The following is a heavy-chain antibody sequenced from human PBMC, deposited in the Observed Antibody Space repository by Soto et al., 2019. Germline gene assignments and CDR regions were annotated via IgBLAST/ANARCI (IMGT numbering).Heavy chain of an antibody. Sequence: QVQLVQSGAEVKKPGASVKVSCKASGYTFTSYYMHWVRQAPGQGLEWMGIINPSGGSTSDAQKFPGRVTMTRDTSTSTVYMELSSLRSKDTAVSYCARDREGGYSYGSFQHWGQGTLVTVSS. V-gene: IGHV1-46*03. J-gene: IGHJ1*01. CDR1: GYTFTSYY. D-gene: IGHD5-18*01. CDR3: ARDREGGYSYGSFQH. CDR2: INPSGGST.